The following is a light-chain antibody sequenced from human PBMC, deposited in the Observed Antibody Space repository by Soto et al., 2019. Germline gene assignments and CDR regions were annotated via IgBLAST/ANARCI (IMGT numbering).Light chain of an antibody. Sequence: ETVVPHSRGKLSVSPGDRATLSCRASQSVSSNLAWYQQKPGQAPRLLIYGASTRATGIPARFSGSGSGTEFTLTISCLHSEDFAVYYCEVHNKRPERFAEGTKVDIK. CDR2: GAS. V-gene: IGKV3-15*01. CDR1: QSVSSN. J-gene: IGKJ1*01. CDR3: EVHNKRPER.